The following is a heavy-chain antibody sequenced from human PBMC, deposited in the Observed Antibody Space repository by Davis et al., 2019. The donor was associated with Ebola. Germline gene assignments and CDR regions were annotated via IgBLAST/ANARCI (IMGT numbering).Heavy chain of an antibody. V-gene: IGHV4-34*01. CDR1: GGSFSGYY. CDR2: INHSVST. D-gene: IGHD2-2*01. J-gene: IGHJ5*02. CDR3: ARSGVVVVPARRRRFDP. Sequence: SETLSLTCPLYGGSFSGYYWSWIRQPPGKGLEWIGEINHSVSTNYNPFFRSRVTISVDTSKTQFSLKLSSVTAADTAVYYCARSGVVVVPARRRRFDPWGQGTLVTVSS.